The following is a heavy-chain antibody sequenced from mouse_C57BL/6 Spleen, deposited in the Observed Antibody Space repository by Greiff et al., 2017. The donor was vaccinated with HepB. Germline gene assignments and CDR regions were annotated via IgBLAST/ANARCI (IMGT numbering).Heavy chain of an antibody. CDR3: ARCGSSFWYFDV. Sequence: EVQLQESGPGLVKPSQSLSLTCSVTGYSITSGYYWNWIRQFPGNKLEWMGYISYDGSNNYNPSLKNRISITRDTSKNQFFLKLNSVTTEDTATYYCARCGSSFWYFDVWGTGTTVTVSS. CDR2: ISYDGSN. V-gene: IGHV3-6*01. CDR1: GYSITSGYY. J-gene: IGHJ1*03. D-gene: IGHD1-1*01.